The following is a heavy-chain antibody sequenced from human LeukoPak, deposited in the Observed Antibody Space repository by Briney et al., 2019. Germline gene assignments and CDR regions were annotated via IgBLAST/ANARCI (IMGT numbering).Heavy chain of an antibody. D-gene: IGHD2-21*01. CDR2: TYYRSKWSN. CDR3: ARANSYLFDF. Sequence: KPSQTLSLTCAISGDSVSSNSATWNCIRQSPSGGLEWLGRTYYRSKWSNDYAVSVKSRVTINPDTSKSQFSLQLNSVTPEDTAVYYCARANSYLFDFWGQGTLVTVSS. CDR1: GDSVSSNSAT. V-gene: IGHV6-1*01. J-gene: IGHJ4*02.